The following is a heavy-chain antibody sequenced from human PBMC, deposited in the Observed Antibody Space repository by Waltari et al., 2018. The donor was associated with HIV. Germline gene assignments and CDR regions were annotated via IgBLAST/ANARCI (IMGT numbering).Heavy chain of an antibody. CDR3: ARGDLAV. Sequence: EVQLVESGGGLIQPGGSLRLSCAASGFTFSDFWRHWVRQVPGKGLVWVSRIRGEGNTPGYAENVKSRFTISRNNAKKTMYLQMNSLRAEDTAVYYGARGDLAVWGQGTTVTVSS. V-gene: IGHV3-74*01. J-gene: IGHJ6*02. CDR2: IRGEGNTP. CDR1: GFTFSDFW.